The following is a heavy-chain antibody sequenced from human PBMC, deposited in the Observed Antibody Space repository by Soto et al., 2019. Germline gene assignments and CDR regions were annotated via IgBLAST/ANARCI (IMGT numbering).Heavy chain of an antibody. Sequence: GASVKVSCKASGGTFSSYAISWVRQAPGQGLEWMGGIIPIFGTANYAQKFQGRVTITADESTSTAYMELSSLRSEDTAVYYCARGMVVTIFGSSWFDPWGQGTLVTVSS. CDR2: IIPIFGTA. CDR3: ARGMVVTIFGSSWFDP. J-gene: IGHJ5*02. CDR1: GGTFSSYA. V-gene: IGHV1-69*13. D-gene: IGHD3-3*01.